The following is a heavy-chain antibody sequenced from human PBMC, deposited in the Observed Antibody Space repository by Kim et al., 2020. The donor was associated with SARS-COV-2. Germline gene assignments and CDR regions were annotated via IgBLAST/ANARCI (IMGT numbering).Heavy chain of an antibody. CDR1: GFTFSSFG. V-gene: IGHV3-30*18. D-gene: IGHD6-19*01. CDR3: AKQAGYSSGWYSDY. Sequence: GGSLRLSCATSGFTFSSFGIYWVRQAPGKGLEWVAVISFDGSDKYYRDSVKGRFTMSRDDSKNTLYLHLNSLRAEDTAVYYCAKQAGYSSGWYSDYWGQG. J-gene: IGHJ4*02. CDR2: ISFDGSDK.